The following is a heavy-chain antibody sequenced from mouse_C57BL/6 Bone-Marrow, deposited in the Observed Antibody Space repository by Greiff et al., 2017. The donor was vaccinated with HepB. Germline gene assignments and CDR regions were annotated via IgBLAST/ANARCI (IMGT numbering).Heavy chain of an antibody. CDR3: ARHEDYGISSFDY. J-gene: IGHJ2*01. CDR1: GFTFSSYG. D-gene: IGHD1-1*01. Sequence: EVKLVESGGDLVKPGGSLKLSCAASGFTFSSYGMSWVRQTPDKRLEWVATISSGGSYTYYPDSVKGRFTISRDNAKNTLYLQMSSLKSVDTAMYYCARHEDYGISSFDYWGQGTTLTVSS. CDR2: ISSGGSYT. V-gene: IGHV5-6*02.